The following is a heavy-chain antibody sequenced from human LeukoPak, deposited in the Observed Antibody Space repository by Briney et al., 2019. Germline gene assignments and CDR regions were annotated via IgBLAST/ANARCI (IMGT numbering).Heavy chain of an antibody. CDR1: GLTVSSTY. D-gene: IGHD3-3*01. J-gene: IGHJ4*02. CDR3: ARDLLEWYFDY. V-gene: IGHV3-66*01. Sequence: VWCLILSCAASGLTVSSTYMSWVRPTPGKGLAWVAVIYSGGSTYYADSVKGRFTISRDNSKNTLYLQMTSLSAEDTAVYYCARDLLEWYFDYWGQGTLVTVSS. CDR2: IYSGGST.